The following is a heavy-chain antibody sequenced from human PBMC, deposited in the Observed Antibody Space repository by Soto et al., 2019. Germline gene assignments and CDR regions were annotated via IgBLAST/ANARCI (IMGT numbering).Heavy chain of an antibody. J-gene: IGHJ4*02. V-gene: IGHV4-59*02. CDR3: ATGGGWLPDT. Sequence: QAQLHESGPGLVKPSETLSLSCTVSGASVNSNYWSWIRPSPGTGLEWLGYIYHRGTTNYNPSLKSRVTVSSDTPKNQFSRRLSSVTAVDTAVYYCATGGGWLPDTWGQGTLVTVSS. CDR1: GASVNSNY. D-gene: IGHD5-12*01. CDR2: IYHRGTT.